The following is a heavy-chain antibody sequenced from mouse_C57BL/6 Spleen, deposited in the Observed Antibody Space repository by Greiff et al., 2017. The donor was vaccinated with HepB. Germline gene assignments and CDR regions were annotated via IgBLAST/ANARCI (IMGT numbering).Heavy chain of an antibody. D-gene: IGHD2-9*01. CDR2: LNPSSGYT. Sequence: VQLQQSGAELARPGASVKMSCKASGYTFTSYTMHWVKQRPGQGLEWIGYLNPSSGYTKYNQKFKDKATLTADKSSSTAYMQLSSLTSEDSAVDYCARSSYGYDGFDYWGQGTLVTVSA. CDR1: GYTFTSYT. J-gene: IGHJ3*01. CDR3: ARSSYGYDGFDY. V-gene: IGHV1-4*01.